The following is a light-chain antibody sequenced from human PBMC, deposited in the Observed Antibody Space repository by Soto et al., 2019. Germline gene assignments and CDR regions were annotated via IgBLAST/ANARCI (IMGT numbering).Light chain of an antibody. CDR3: SSYTSSSTLV. CDR2: EVT. CDR1: SSDVGGYKY. J-gene: IGLJ2*01. V-gene: IGLV2-14*01. Sequence: QSALTQPASVSGSPGQSITISCTGTSSDVGGYKYVSWYQQDPGKAPKLMIYEVTNRPAGVPNRFSGSKSGNTASLTISGLQAEDEADYYCSSYTSSSTLVFGGGTKVTVL.